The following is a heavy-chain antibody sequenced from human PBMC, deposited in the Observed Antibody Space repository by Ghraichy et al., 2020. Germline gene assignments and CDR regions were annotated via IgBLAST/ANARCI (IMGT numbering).Heavy chain of an antibody. CDR2: ISSSGGTI. V-gene: IGHV3-48*02. J-gene: IGHJ4*02. CDR1: GFTFSTYS. D-gene: IGHD3-22*01. CDR3: ARDGFVGGEYYYDSSGYAKEDY. Sequence: LSLTCAASGFTFSTYSMNWVRQAPGKGLEWVSYISSSGGTIYYADSVKGRFTISRDNAKNSLYLQMNSLRDEDTAVYYCARDGFVGGEYYYDSSGYAKEDYWGQGTLVTVSS.